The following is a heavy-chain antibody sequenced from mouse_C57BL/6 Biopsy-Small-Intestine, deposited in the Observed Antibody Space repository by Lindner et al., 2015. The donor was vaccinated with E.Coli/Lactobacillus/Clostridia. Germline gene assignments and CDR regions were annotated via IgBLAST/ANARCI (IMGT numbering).Heavy chain of an antibody. CDR3: ATEHPDYYEPPY. V-gene: IGHV1S29*02. CDR2: FDPEDGET. D-gene: IGHD1-1*02. CDR1: GYTLTEFS. Sequence: SVKVSCKVSGYTLTEFSMHWVRQLPGKGLEWVGGFDPEDGETVYAQNFQGRVTMTEDTSANTAYTELTSLRSEDTAMYYCATEHPDYYEPPYWGQGTLVTVSS. J-gene: IGHJ4*01.